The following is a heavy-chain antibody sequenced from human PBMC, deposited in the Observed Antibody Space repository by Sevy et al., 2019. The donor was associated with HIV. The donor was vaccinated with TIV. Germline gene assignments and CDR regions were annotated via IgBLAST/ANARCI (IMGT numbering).Heavy chain of an antibody. J-gene: IGHJ4*02. CDR2: IARNSYEAYGGTT. CDR3: TRGLATADTPEYYFDY. CDR1: GFTFDDYA. Sequence: GGSLRLSCTTSGFTFDDYAMSWFRQAPGKGLEWVAFIARNSYEAYGGTTDYAASVKGRFIISRYDSKSVAYLQMNSLKTEDKAVCYCTRGLATADTPEYYFDYWGQGTLVTVSS. D-gene: IGHD5-12*01. V-gene: IGHV3-49*03.